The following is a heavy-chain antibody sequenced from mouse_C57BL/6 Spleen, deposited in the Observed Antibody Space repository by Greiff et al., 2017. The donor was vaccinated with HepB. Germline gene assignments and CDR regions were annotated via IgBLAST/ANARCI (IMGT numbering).Heavy chain of an antibody. CDR3: ARQNWYFDY. Sequence: EVQLVESGGGLVKPGGSLKLSCAASGFTFSSYTMSWVRQTPEKRLEWVATISGGGGNTYYPDSVKGRFTISRDNAKNTLYLQMSSLRSEDTALYYCARQNWYFDYWGQGTTLTVSS. CDR2: ISGGGGNT. V-gene: IGHV5-9*01. D-gene: IGHD4-1*01. J-gene: IGHJ2*01. CDR1: GFTFSSYT.